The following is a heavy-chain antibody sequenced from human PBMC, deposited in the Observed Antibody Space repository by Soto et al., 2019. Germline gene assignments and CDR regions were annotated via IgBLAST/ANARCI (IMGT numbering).Heavy chain of an antibody. V-gene: IGHV4-38-2*02. J-gene: IGHJ6*02. CDR2: IYYTGGT. CDR3: AREYYDFWSGEYHNGMDV. CDR1: GYSISSGYF. D-gene: IGHD3-3*01. Sequence: KASETLSLTCGVSGYSISSGYFWVWIRQPPGKGLEWMGSIYYTGGTYYNPSLLTRITISVDTSKNQFTLKLSYVTDEDTALYYCAREYYDFWSGEYHNGMDVWGPGTTVTVSS.